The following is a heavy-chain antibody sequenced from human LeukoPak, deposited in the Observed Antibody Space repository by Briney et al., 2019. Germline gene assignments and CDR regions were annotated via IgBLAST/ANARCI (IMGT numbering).Heavy chain of an antibody. CDR2: IKRDATER. D-gene: IGHD6-6*01. Sequence: SGGSLRLSCAASGFTFSNYWMKWVRQAPGKGLEWVANIKRDATERYYLDSVEGRFAISRDNAKNSLYLQMNSLRAEDTAVYYCARESGYSSSSPAYYYYYMDVWGKGTTVTVSS. CDR1: GFTFSNYW. J-gene: IGHJ6*03. CDR3: ARESGYSSSSPAYYYYYMDV. V-gene: IGHV3-7*03.